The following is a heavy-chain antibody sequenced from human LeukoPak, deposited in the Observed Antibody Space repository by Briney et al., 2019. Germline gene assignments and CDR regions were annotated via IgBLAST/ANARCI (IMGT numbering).Heavy chain of an antibody. Sequence: ASVKVSCKASGYTFTGYYMHWVRQAPGQGLEWMGWINPNSGGTNYAQKFKGRVTMTRDTSISTAYMELSRLRSDDTAVYYCARARSGSYFGHYYYMDVWGKGTTVTVSS. CDR1: GYTFTGYY. V-gene: IGHV1-2*02. J-gene: IGHJ6*03. CDR3: ARARSGSYFGHYYYMDV. CDR2: INPNSGGT. D-gene: IGHD1-26*01.